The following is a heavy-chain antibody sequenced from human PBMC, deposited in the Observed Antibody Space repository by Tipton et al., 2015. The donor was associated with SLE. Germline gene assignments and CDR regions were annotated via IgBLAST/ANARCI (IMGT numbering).Heavy chain of an antibody. CDR3: ARDDSSGPRAFDI. Sequence: SLRLSCAASGFTFSSYAMHWVRQAPGKGLEWVAVISYDGSNNYYADSVKGRFTISRDNSKNTLYLQMNSLRAEDTAVYYCARDDSSGPRAFDIWGQGTMVTVSS. CDR2: ISYDGSNN. V-gene: IGHV3-30-3*01. D-gene: IGHD3-22*01. J-gene: IGHJ3*02. CDR1: GFTFSSYA.